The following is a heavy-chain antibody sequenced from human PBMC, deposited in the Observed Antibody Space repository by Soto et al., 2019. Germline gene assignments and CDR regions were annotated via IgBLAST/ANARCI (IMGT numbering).Heavy chain of an antibody. CDR1: EFAFNTYW. CDR2: INGDGITR. CDR3: ARDKAYGLDV. Sequence: EVQLVESGGGLVQPGGSLRLSFAASEFAFNTYWMHWVRQVPGKGLEWVSRINGDGITRTYADSVKGRFTISRDNAENILYLQMNSLRAEDTAMYYCARDKAYGLDVWGQGTTVTVSS. V-gene: IGHV3-74*01. J-gene: IGHJ6*02.